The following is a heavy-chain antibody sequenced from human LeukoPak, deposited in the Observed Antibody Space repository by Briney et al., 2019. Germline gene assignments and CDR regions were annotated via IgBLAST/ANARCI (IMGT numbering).Heavy chain of an antibody. D-gene: IGHD1-1*01. CDR2: ISDSGGST. CDR1: GFTFNSYA. J-gene: IGHJ4*02. V-gene: IGHV3-23*01. Sequence: GGSLRLSCAASGFTFNSYAMSWVRQAPGKGLEWVSGISDSGGSTYYADSVKGRFTISRDNSKNTRDLQMNSLRAEDTAIYYCAKDGRPFEPLDPYFDYWGQGTLVTVSS. CDR3: AKDGRPFEPLDPYFDY.